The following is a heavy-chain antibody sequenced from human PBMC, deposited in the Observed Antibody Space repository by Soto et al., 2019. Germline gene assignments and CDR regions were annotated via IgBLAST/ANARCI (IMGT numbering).Heavy chain of an antibody. D-gene: IGHD5-12*01. Sequence: SGPPLANPPQTLTLTCTFSAFSLSATGVRVGWIRQPPGKPQEWLAIIYWNEDERYSQSLKSKLSITKYTSKNQVVLTMTPMDPVDTATSYCFHTVMVHTITGGHYFDYWGPGTLVTVSS. J-gene: IGHJ4*02. CDR1: AFSLSATGVR. CDR2: IYWNEDE. V-gene: IGHV2-5*01. CDR3: FHTVMVHTITGGHYFDY.